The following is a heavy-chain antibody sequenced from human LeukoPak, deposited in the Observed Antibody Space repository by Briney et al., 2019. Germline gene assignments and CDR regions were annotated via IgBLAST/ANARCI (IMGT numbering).Heavy chain of an antibody. D-gene: IGHD3-9*01. CDR2: IISIFGTA. CDR1: GGTFSSYA. CDR3: ARDAFDWLYGLVPYYFDY. V-gene: IGHV1-69*05. J-gene: IGHJ4*02. Sequence: SVKASCKASGGTFSSYAISWVRQAPGQGLEWMGRIISIFGTANYAQKFQGRVTITTDESTSTAYMELSSLRSEDTAVYYCARDAFDWLYGLVPYYFDYWGQGTLVTVSS.